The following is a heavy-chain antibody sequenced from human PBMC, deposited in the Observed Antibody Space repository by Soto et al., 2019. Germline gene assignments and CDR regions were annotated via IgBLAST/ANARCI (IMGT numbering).Heavy chain of an antibody. CDR1: GFTFSSYG. CDR2: IWYDGSNK. CDR3: ARDSPSGSSSSPFFDY. V-gene: IGHV3-33*01. Sequence: PGGSLRLSCAASGFTFSSYGMHWVRQAPGKGLEWVAVIWYDGSNKYYADSVKGRFTISRDNSKNTLYLQMNSLRAEDTAVYYCARDSPSGSSSSPFFDYWGQGTQVTVSS. D-gene: IGHD6-6*01. J-gene: IGHJ4*02.